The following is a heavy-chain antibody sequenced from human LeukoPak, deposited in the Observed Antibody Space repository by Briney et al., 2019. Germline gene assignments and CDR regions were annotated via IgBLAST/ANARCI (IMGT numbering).Heavy chain of an antibody. J-gene: IGHJ4*02. V-gene: IGHV3-23*01. CDR3: ARDPYYYDSSGYYPFDY. D-gene: IGHD3-22*01. Sequence: PGGSLRPSCAASGFTFSHYGMSWVRQAPGKGLEWVAGFSGKGDTTYYAESVRGRFTISRDTSKNTLFLQMNSLRAEDMAVYYCARDPYYYDSSGYYPFDYWGQGTLVTVSS. CDR2: FSGKGDTT. CDR1: GFTFSHYG.